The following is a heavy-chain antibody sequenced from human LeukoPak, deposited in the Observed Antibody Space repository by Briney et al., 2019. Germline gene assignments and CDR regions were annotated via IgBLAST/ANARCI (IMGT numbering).Heavy chain of an antibody. Sequence: PSGTLSLTCTVSGGSISSYYWSWIRQPAGKGLEWIGRIYTSGSTNYNPSLKSRVTMSVDTSKNQFSLKLSSVTAADTAVYYCAKESVFGVVEDYWGQGTLVTVSS. D-gene: IGHD3-3*01. V-gene: IGHV4-4*07. CDR3: AKESVFGVVEDY. CDR2: IYTSGST. J-gene: IGHJ4*02. CDR1: GGSISSYY.